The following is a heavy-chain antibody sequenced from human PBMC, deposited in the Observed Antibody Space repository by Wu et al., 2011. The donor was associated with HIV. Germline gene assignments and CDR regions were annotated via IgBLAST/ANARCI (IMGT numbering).Heavy chain of an antibody. CDR2: IYPGDDDT. J-gene: IGHJ5*02. Sequence: EVQLVQSGAEVKKPGTSVKISCKISGFTFTDFYMHWVRQAPGGGLEWMGLIYPGDDDTLYAEKFQGRVTITADTSTDTSYMELSSLRSDDTAVYYCARDNGDYYGSGSRFDPWGQGTLVTVSS. V-gene: IGHV1-69-2*01. CDR1: GFTFTDFY. CDR3: ARDNGDYYGSGSRFDP. D-gene: IGHD3-10*01.